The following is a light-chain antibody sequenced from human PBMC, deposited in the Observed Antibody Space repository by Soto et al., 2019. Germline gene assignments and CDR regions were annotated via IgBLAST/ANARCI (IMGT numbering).Light chain of an antibody. CDR1: SSTIGSKT. CDR2: TTN. J-gene: IGLJ3*02. CDR3: AAWNDSLNGVV. Sequence: QAVVTQPPSASGTPGLRVTISCSGSSSTIGSKTLNWYQHLPGSAPKLLIYTTNQRPSGVPDRFSGSKSGTSASLAISGLQPEDEADYYCAAWNDSLNGVVFGGGTQLTVL. V-gene: IGLV1-44*01.